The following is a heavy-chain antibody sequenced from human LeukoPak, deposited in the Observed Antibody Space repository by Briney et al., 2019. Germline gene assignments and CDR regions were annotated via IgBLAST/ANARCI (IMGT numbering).Heavy chain of an antibody. CDR2: ISSNGGST. CDR3: ARARYCSSTSCYISRPPWYFDL. V-gene: IGHV3-64*01. CDR1: GFTFSSYA. Sequence: PGGSLRLSCAASGFTFSSYAMHWVRQAPGKGLEYVSAISSNGGSTYYANSVKGRFTISRDNSKNTLYLQMGSLRAEDMAVYYCARARYCSSTSCYISRPPWYFDLWGRGTLVTVSS. D-gene: IGHD2-2*02. J-gene: IGHJ2*01.